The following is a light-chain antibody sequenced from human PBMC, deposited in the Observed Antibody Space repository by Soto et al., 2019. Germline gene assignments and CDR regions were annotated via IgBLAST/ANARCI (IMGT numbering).Light chain of an antibody. J-gene: IGLJ1*01. CDR3: SSYASSSTYV. CDR1: SXNIGSNT. V-gene: IGLV2-14*01. CDR2: EVS. Sequence: QSVLTQPPSASGTPGQRVTISCSGSSXNIGSNTVNWYQQHPGKAPKLTIYEVSNRPSGVSNRFSGSKSGNTASLTISGLQAQEEPAYYCSSYASSSTYVFGTGAKVILL.